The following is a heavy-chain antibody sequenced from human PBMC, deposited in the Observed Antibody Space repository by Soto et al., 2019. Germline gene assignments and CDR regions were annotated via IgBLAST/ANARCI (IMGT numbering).Heavy chain of an antibody. Sequence: GGSLRLSCAASGFTFSSYWMSWVRQAPGKGLEWVANIKQDGSEKYYVDSVKGRFTISRDNAKNSLYLQMNSLRAEDTAVYYCARDLLWFGELTPSYYYYGMDVWGQGTTVTVSS. CDR1: GFTFSSYW. CDR2: IKQDGSEK. J-gene: IGHJ6*02. D-gene: IGHD3-10*01. V-gene: IGHV3-7*03. CDR3: ARDLLWFGELTPSYYYYGMDV.